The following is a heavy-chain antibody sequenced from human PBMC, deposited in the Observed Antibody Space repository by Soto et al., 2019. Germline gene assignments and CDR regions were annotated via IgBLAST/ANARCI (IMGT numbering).Heavy chain of an antibody. CDR2: VYSSGTT. J-gene: IGHJ4*02. CDR1: GGSINSYW. Sequence: SETLSLTCSVSGGSINSYWWSWIRQPAGKALEWIGRVYSSGTTDYNPSLNSRATMSVETSKNQFSLKLSSVTAADTAVYYCARAWEHLYFDYWGQGTLVTVSS. D-gene: IGHD1-26*01. CDR3: ARAWEHLYFDY. V-gene: IGHV4-4*07.